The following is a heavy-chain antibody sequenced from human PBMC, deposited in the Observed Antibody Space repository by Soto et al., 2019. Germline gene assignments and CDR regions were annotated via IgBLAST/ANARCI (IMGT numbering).Heavy chain of an antibody. Sequence: GGSLRLSCAASGFTFSDYTIHWVRQAPGKGLEWVAVISYDGNNKKYADSVEGRFTISRDNAKNSLHLQMNSLRAEDTAFYYCAKDNGGYYDSSGNFEYWGQGTLVTVSS. CDR2: ISYDGNNK. V-gene: IGHV3-30-3*01. J-gene: IGHJ4*02. D-gene: IGHD3-22*01. CDR1: GFTFSDYT. CDR3: AKDNGGYYDSSGNFEY.